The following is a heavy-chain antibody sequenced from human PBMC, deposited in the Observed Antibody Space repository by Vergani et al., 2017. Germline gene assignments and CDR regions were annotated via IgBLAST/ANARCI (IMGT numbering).Heavy chain of an antibody. D-gene: IGHD3-10*01. V-gene: IGHV3-23*01. CDR3: ARTRWGYGSGSYYLRDNWFEP. J-gene: IGHJ5*02. Sequence: EVQLLESGGGLVQPGGSLRLSCAASGFTFSSYAMSWVRQAPGKGLEWVSAISGSGGSTYYADSVKGRFTISRDNSKNTLYLQMNSLRAEDTDVYYCARTRWGYGSGSYYLRDNWFEPWGQGTLVTVSS. CDR2: ISGSGGST. CDR1: GFTFSSYA.